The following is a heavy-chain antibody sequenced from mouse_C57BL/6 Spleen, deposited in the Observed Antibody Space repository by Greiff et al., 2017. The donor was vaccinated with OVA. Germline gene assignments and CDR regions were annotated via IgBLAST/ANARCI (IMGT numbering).Heavy chain of an antibody. V-gene: IGHV7-3*01. J-gene: IGHJ1*03. Sequence: EVKVVESGGGLVQPGGSLSLSCAASGFTFTDYYMSWVRQPPGKALEWLGFIRNKANGYTTEYSASVKGRFTISRDNSQSILYLQMNALRAEDSATYYCARGLYGNYVNFDVWGTGTTVTVSS. CDR2: IRNKANGYTT. CDR3: ARGLYGNYVNFDV. D-gene: IGHD2-1*01. CDR1: GFTFTDYY.